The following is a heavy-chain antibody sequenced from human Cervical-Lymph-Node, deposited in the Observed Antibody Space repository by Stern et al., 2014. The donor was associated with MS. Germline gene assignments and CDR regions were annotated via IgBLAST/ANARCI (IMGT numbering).Heavy chain of an antibody. D-gene: IGHD4-17*01. CDR1: GGSISSGGYS. Sequence: VQLQESGSGLVKPSQTLSLTCAVSGGSISSGGYSWSWIRQPPGKGLEWIGYIYHSGSPDYTPYLKSRVPISVDRSKSQFSLKLSSVTAADTAVYYCARSSTVTPNACDIWGQGTMVTVSS. V-gene: IGHV4-30-2*01. J-gene: IGHJ3*02. CDR2: IYHSGSP. CDR3: ARSSTVTPNACDI.